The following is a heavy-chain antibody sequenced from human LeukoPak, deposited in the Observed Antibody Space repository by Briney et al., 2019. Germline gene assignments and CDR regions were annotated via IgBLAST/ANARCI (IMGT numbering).Heavy chain of an antibody. CDR3: ARENYDFWSGYLFD. J-gene: IGHJ4*02. CDR1: GGPISSYY. Sequence: SETLSLTCTVSGGPISSYYWSWIRQPPGKGLEWIGYIYYSGSTNYNPSLKSRVTISVDTSKNQFSLKLSSVTAADTAVYYCARENYDFWSGYLFDWGQGTLVTVSS. D-gene: IGHD3-3*01. V-gene: IGHV4-59*01. CDR2: IYYSGST.